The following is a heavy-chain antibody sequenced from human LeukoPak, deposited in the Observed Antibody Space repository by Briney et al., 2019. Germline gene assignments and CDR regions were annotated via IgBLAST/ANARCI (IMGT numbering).Heavy chain of an antibody. CDR3: ARQEYCSGASCYTWFDP. CDR2: IYPADSDI. V-gene: IGHV5-51*01. Sequence: GESLKISCKGSGYSINNYWIAWVRQMPGKGLEWMGIIYPADSDIRYSPSFQCQVTISADKSISTAYLQWNSLKASDTAMYYCARQEYCSGASCYTWFDPWGQGTLVTVSS. D-gene: IGHD2-15*01. J-gene: IGHJ5*02. CDR1: GYSINNYW.